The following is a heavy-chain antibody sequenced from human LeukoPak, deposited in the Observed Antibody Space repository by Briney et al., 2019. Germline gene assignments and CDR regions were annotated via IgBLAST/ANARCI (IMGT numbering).Heavy chain of an antibody. CDR1: GYTFTSYY. J-gene: IGHJ4*02. V-gene: IGHV1-46*01. CDR2: INPSGGST. CDR3: ARGSYYFDY. Sequence: ASVKVSCKASGYTFTSYYMHWVRQAPGQGLEWMGIINPSGGSTKYAQKFQGRVTITADKSTSTAYMELSSLRSEDTAVYYCARGSYYFDYWGQGTLVTVSS.